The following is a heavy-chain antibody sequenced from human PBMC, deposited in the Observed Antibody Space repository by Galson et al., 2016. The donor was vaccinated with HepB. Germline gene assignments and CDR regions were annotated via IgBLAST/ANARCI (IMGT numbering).Heavy chain of an antibody. Sequence: SVKVSCKASGGTFTTYPISWVRQAPGQGLEWMGGIIPLFGTSNYAQKFQGRVTITADASTSTAYMELSSLRSEDTAVYYCARERVETTPQIVNYGMDVWGQGTAVTVSS. V-gene: IGHV1-69*13. CDR1: GGTFTTYP. CDR3: ARERVETTPQIVNYGMDV. J-gene: IGHJ6*02. CDR2: IIPLFGTS. D-gene: IGHD4-23*01.